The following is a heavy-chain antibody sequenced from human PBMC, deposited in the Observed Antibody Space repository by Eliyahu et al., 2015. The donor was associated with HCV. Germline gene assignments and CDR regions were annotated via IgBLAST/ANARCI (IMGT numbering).Heavy chain of an antibody. D-gene: IGHD1-20*01. Sequence: QVQLQESGPGLVKPSETLSLTCTVSGGSVSSGSYYWSWIRQPPGKGLGWIGYIYYSGSTYYNPSLKSRVTISVDTSRNQFSLKLSSVTAADTAVYYCARVGISGTTSLLWGMDVWGQGTTVTVSS. J-gene: IGHJ6*02. CDR1: GGSVSSGSYY. V-gene: IGHV4-61*01. CDR2: IYYSGST. CDR3: ARVGISGTTSLLWGMDV.